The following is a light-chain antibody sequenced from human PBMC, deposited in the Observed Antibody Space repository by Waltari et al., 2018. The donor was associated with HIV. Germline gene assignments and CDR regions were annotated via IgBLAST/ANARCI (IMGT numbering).Light chain of an antibody. Sequence: EIVLAQSPGTLSLSPGERAILSCRASQSINSGYLAWYQRKPGQAPRLLIFDTSRRASGIPDRFSGSGSGTDFTRTISSLEPEDFAVYYCQQYGNSPPCTFGQGTKLEIK. CDR3: QQYGNSPPCT. CDR2: DTS. J-gene: IGKJ2*02. V-gene: IGKV3-20*01. CDR1: QSINSGY.